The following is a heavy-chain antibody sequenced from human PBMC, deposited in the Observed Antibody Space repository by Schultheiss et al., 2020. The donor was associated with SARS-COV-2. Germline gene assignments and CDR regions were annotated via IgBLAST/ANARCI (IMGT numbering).Heavy chain of an antibody. J-gene: IGHJ4*02. CDR3: AKDSSSRVVAVTCDY. CDR1: GFTFSSYE. Sequence: GESLKISCAASGFTFSSYEMNWVRQAPGKGLEWVAVISYDGSNKYYADSVKGRFTISRDNAKNSLYLQMNSLRAEDTALYYCAKDSSSRVVAVTCDYWGQGTLVTVSS. CDR2: ISYDGSNK. V-gene: IGHV3-30*04. D-gene: IGHD2-15*01.